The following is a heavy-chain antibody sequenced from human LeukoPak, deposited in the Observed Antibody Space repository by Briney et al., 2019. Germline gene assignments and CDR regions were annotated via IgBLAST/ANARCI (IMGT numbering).Heavy chain of an antibody. D-gene: IGHD4-17*01. V-gene: IGHV4-59*01. CDR2: IYYSGST. J-gene: IGHJ4*02. CDR1: GGSISSYY. CDR3: ARAHGDRLKRWHFDY. Sequence: SETLSLTCTVSGGSISSYYWSWIRQPPGKGLEWIGYIYYSGSTNYNPSLKSRVTISVDTSKNQFSLKLSSVTAADTAVYYCARAHGDRLKRWHFDYWGQGTLVTVSS.